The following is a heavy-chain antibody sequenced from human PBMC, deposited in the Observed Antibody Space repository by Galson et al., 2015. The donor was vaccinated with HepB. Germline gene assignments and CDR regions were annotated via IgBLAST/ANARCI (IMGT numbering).Heavy chain of an antibody. D-gene: IGHD5-24*01. CDR3: TTTGLEMATIDDAFDI. J-gene: IGHJ3*02. Sequence: SLRLSCAASGLSFSGSAIYWVRQGSGKGLEWIGRIRSEANSYATDYDASVKGRFSISRDDSENTAYLQMNSLKTEDTAVYYCTTTGLEMATIDDAFDIWGQGTLVTVSS. CDR1: GLSFSGSA. V-gene: IGHV3-73*01. CDR2: IRSEANSYAT.